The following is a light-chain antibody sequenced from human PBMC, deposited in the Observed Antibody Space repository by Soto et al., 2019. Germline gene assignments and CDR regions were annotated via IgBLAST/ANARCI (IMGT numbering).Light chain of an antibody. J-gene: IGKJ2*02. Sequence: DIQMTQSPPSLSASVGDKVTITCRPSQSSSHFLNWYQQKPGKAPKLLIYTASSLQSGVPSRFSGSGSGTHFTLTVSSLQPEDSATYFCQQSYTPPRTFGQGTKLEIK. CDR1: QSSSHF. CDR2: TAS. V-gene: IGKV1-39*01. CDR3: QQSYTPPRT.